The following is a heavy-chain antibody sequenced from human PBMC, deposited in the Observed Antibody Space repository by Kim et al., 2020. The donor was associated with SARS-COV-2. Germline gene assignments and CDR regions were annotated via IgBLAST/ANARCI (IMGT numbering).Heavy chain of an antibody. CDR3: AREGGYDFSLTPNL. CDR1: GFTFSSSR. D-gene: IGHD3-3*01. J-gene: IGHJ2*01. V-gene: IGHV3-7*01. Sequence: GGSLRLSCVASGFTFSSSRMSWVRQAPGEALEWVANINRAGSAKYYLGSVRGRFAISRDNAKNSMSLQMTNLRPEDTAVYYCAREGGYDFSLTPNLWGR. CDR2: INRAGSAK.